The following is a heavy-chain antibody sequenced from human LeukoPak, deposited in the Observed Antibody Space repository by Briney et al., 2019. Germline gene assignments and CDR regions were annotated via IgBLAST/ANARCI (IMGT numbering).Heavy chain of an antibody. J-gene: IGHJ1*01. CDR2: IWHDGSNK. D-gene: IGHD5-18*01. CDR3: ARIIINSGYSYGIDI. Sequence: GGSLRLSCEASGFVLSSYGMHWVRQTPGKGLEWVAVIWHDGSNKHYRDSVKGRFTITRDNSLNILFLQMDSLRADDTAVYYCARIIINSGYSYGIDIWGQGTLVTVSS. CDR1: GFVLSSYG. V-gene: IGHV3-33*01.